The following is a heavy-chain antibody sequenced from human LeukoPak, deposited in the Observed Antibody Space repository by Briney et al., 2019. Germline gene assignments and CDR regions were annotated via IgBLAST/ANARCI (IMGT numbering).Heavy chain of an antibody. Sequence: ASVKVSCKASGYTFTSYGISWVRQAPGQGLEWMGWISAYNGNTNYAQKLQGRVTMTTETSTTTAYMELRSLRSDDTAVYYCARGLSAAAGTRDSYQFDYWGQGTLATVSS. V-gene: IGHV1-18*01. CDR3: ARGLSAAAGTRDSYQFDY. CDR1: GYTFTSYG. J-gene: IGHJ4*02. D-gene: IGHD6-13*01. CDR2: ISAYNGNT.